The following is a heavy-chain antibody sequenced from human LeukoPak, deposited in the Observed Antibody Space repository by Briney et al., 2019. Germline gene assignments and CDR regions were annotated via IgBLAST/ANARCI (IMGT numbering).Heavy chain of an antibody. CDR1: GGSISSGSYY. J-gene: IGHJ4*02. Sequence: PSQTLSLTCTVSGGSISSGSYYWSWIRQPAGKGLEWIGRIYTSGSTNYNPSLKSRVTISVDTSKNQFSLKLSSVTAADTAVYYCARGGGSCSSTSCSFFDYWGQGTLVTVSS. CDR2: IYTSGST. CDR3: ARGGGSCSSTSCSFFDY. V-gene: IGHV4-61*02. D-gene: IGHD2-2*01.